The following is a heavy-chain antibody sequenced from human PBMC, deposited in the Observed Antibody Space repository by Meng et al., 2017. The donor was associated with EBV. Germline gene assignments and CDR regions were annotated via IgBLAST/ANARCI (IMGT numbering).Heavy chain of an antibody. Sequence: EQGVQAGGKIKKPGGSLKGSRKAIGDSFTITGINWRRHATGQGLEWMGWMTPTSGNTGYAQKFQGRVTMTRNTSISTAYMELSSLRSEDTAVYYCARGPYYYDSSGYYYGEFDPWGQGTLVTVSS. V-gene: IGHV1-8*02. D-gene: IGHD3-22*01. CDR2: MTPTSGNT. J-gene: IGHJ5*02. CDR3: ARGPYYYDSSGYYYGEFDP. CDR1: GDSFTITG.